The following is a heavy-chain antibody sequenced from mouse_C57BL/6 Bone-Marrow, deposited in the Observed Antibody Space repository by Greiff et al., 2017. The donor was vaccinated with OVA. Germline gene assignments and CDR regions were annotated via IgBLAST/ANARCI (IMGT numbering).Heavy chain of an antibody. CDR2: IDPANGNT. Sequence: VHVKQSVAELVRPGASVKLSCTASGFNIKNTYMHWVKQRPEQGLEWIGRIDPANGNTKYAPKFQGKATITADTSSNTAYLQLSSLTSEDTAIYYCARSQIYYGYDGGFAYWGQGTLVTVSA. CDR3: ARSQIYYGYDGGFAY. J-gene: IGHJ3*01. D-gene: IGHD2-2*01. CDR1: GFNIKNTY. V-gene: IGHV14-3*01.